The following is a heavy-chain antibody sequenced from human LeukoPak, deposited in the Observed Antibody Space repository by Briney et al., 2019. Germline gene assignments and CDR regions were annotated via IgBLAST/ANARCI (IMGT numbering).Heavy chain of an antibody. CDR1: GGSISSGDYY. V-gene: IGHV4-30-4*08. CDR2: IYYSGST. Sequence: PSETLSRTCTVSGGSISSGDYYWSWIRQPPGKGREWIGYIYYSGSTYYNPSLKSRVTISVDTSKNQFSLKLSSVTAADTAVYYCASGYSYGYLDYWGQGTLVTVSS. CDR3: ASGYSYGYLDY. J-gene: IGHJ4*02. D-gene: IGHD5-18*01.